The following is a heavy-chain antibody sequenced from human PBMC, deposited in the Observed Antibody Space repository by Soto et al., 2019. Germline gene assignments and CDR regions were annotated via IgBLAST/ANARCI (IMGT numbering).Heavy chain of an antibody. D-gene: IGHD3-16*01. Sequence: PGGSLRLSCAASGSSFSDYYMSRIRQAPGRGLEWVSYISTSGSTIYYAHSVKGRFTISRDNAKDSLYLQMKSLRAEDTAVYYCARDTVGGHSKFRAELYYSGQGTLVTVSS. CDR3: ARDTVGGHSKFRAELYY. CDR2: ISTSGSTI. CDR1: GSSFSDYY. V-gene: IGHV3-11*01. J-gene: IGHJ4*02.